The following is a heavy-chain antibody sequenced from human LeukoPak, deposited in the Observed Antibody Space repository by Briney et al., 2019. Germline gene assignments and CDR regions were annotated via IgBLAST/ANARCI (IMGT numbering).Heavy chain of an antibody. CDR1: GFTFSSHS. CDR3: SRSLDH. CDR2: IKPDGSEK. V-gene: IGHV3-7*03. J-gene: IGHJ4*02. Sequence: PAGSLRLSCAASGFTFSSHSMNWVRQAPGKGLEWVANIKPDGSEKYFVDSVKGRFTISRDNANKSLYLQMNSLRVEDTAVYYCSRSLDHWGQGILVTVSS.